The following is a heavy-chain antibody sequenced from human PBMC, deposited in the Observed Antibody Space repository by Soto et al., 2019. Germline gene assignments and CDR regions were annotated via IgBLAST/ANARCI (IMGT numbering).Heavy chain of an antibody. Sequence: EVQLVESGGGLVKPGGSLRLSCAASGFTFSSYSMNWVRQAPGKGLEWVSSISSSSSYIYYADSVKGRFTISRDSAKNSLYLQMNSLRAEDTAVYYCARVTGTSVGDAFDIWGQGTMVTVSS. CDR1: GFTFSSYS. CDR2: ISSSSSYI. J-gene: IGHJ3*02. V-gene: IGHV3-21*01. D-gene: IGHD1-1*01. CDR3: ARVTGTSVGDAFDI.